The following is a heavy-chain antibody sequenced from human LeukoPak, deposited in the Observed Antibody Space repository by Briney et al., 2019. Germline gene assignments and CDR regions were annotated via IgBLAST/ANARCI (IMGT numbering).Heavy chain of an antibody. V-gene: IGHV3-48*02. CDR3: ARDAGNLNYYDFWSGYYYYFDY. D-gene: IGHD3-3*01. CDR2: ISSSSSTI. Sequence: GGSLRLSCAASGFTFRSYSMNWVRQAPGKGLEWVSYISSSSSTIYYADSVKGRFTISRDNVKNSLYLQMNSLRDEDTAVYYCARDAGNLNYYDFWSGYYYYFDYWGQGTLVTVSS. J-gene: IGHJ4*02. CDR1: GFTFRSYS.